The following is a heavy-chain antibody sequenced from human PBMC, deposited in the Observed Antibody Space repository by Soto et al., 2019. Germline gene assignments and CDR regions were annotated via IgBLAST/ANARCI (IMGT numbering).Heavy chain of an antibody. Sequence: QVQLQESGPGLVKPSGTLSLTCAASGGSISSSNWWSWVRQPPGKGLEWIGEIYHSGSTNYNPSLKSRVTISVDKSKTHFSLKLSSVTAADTAVYYCAGRFSSSWYYFDYWGQGTLVTVSS. CDR3: AGRFSSSWYYFDY. CDR2: IYHSGST. J-gene: IGHJ4*02. CDR1: GGSISSSNW. D-gene: IGHD6-13*01. V-gene: IGHV4-4*02.